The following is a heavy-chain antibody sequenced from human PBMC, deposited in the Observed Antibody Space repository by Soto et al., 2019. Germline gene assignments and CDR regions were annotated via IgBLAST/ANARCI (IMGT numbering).Heavy chain of an antibody. Sequence: QVQLVQSGAEVKKPGASVKVSCKASGYSFSSYAMHCVRHAPGQRLEWMGWINAGNGNTEYSQKLQGRVTITRDTSATTVYMELSSLRSEDRAVYYCARGGSGRYYGSFDSWGQGTLVTVSS. D-gene: IGHD1-26*01. CDR3: ARGGSGRYYGSFDS. V-gene: IGHV1-3*01. CDR2: INAGNGNT. CDR1: GYSFSSYA. J-gene: IGHJ4*02.